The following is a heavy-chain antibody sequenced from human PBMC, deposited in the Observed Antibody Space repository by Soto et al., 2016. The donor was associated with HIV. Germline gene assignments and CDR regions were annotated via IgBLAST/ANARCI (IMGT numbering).Heavy chain of an antibody. Sequence: QVQLQESGPGLVKPSETLSLTCAVSGYSISSGYSWGWIRQPPGKGLEWIGSVYHSGSTYYNPSLKSRVTIAPDTSMNQFSLKLNSVTAADTAVYYCATLYDILTGRXYWGQGILVTVSS. CDR3: ATLYDILTGRXY. D-gene: IGHD3-9*01. CDR1: GYSISSGYS. CDR2: VYHSGST. V-gene: IGHV4-38-2*01. J-gene: IGHJ4*02.